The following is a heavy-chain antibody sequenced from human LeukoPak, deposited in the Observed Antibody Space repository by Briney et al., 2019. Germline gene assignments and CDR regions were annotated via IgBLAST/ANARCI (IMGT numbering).Heavy chain of an antibody. Sequence: GGSLRLSCAASGFTFSSYSMNWARQAPGKGLEWVSSIDVGSYAYYANSVKGRFTISRDNAKNSLYLQMNSLRVEDTAVYYCATEGIVGGGAHFDYWGQGTLVTVSS. CDR1: GFTFSSYS. J-gene: IGHJ4*02. CDR2: IDVGSYA. D-gene: IGHD1-26*01. V-gene: IGHV3-21*01. CDR3: ATEGIVGGGAHFDY.